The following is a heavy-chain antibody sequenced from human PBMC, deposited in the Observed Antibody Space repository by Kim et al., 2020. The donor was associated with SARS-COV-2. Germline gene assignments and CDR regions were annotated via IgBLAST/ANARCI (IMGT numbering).Heavy chain of an antibody. D-gene: IGHD1-26*01. CDR2: ISGSGGST. CDR3: AKDIGGKWRNATYYHYSGMDV. V-gene: IGHV3-43*02. Sequence: GGSLRLSCAASGFIFDDYAMNWVRQAPGKGLEWVSIISGSGGSTYYADSVKGRFTISRDNSKNYLYLQMNSLTTEDTALDYCAKDIGGKWRNATYYHYSGMDVWGQGTTVTVSS. CDR1: GFIFDDYA. J-gene: IGHJ6*02.